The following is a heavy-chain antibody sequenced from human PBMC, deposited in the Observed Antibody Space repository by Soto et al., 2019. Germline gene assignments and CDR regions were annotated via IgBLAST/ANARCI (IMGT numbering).Heavy chain of an antibody. Sequence: GGSLRLSCAASGFTFSSYWMSWVRQAPGKGLEWVANIKQDGSEKYYVDSVKGRFTISRDNAKNSLYLQMNSLRAEDTAVYYCAREPQGYSSGWYAFDIWDQGTMVTVSS. CDR1: GFTFSSYW. CDR3: AREPQGYSSGWYAFDI. V-gene: IGHV3-7*03. CDR2: IKQDGSEK. J-gene: IGHJ3*02. D-gene: IGHD6-19*01.